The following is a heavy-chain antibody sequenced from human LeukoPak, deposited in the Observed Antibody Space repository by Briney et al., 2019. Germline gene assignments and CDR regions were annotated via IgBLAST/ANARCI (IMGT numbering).Heavy chain of an antibody. J-gene: IGHJ5*02. CDR1: GGSFSGYY. V-gene: IGHV4-34*01. D-gene: IGHD6-13*01. CDR3: AREVDIAAAGDNWFDP. Sequence: PSETLSLTCAVYGGSFSGYYWSWIRQPPGKGLEWIGEINHSGSTNYNPSLKSRVTISVDTSKNQFSLKLSSVTAADTAVYYCAREVDIAAAGDNWFDPWGQGTLVTVSS. CDR2: INHSGST.